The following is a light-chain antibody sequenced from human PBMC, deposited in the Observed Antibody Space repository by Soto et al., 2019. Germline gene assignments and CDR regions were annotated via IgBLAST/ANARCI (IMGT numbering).Light chain of an antibody. V-gene: IGKV3-15*01. CDR1: RSVGVN. J-gene: IGKJ3*01. CDR3: QRYNNWPFT. CDR2: GTS. Sequence: MTQFPATLSVSPGDRATLSCRTSRSVGVNLAWYQQKPGHSPRLLIYGTSIRATGIPARFSGSGSGTEFTLTISTLQSEDFAVYYCQRYNNWPFTFGPGTKVDVK.